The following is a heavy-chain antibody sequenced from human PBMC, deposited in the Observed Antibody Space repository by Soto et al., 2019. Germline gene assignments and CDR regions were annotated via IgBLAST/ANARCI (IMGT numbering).Heavy chain of an antibody. D-gene: IGHD3-3*01. CDR2: IIPIFGTA. CDR3: ARVGYVLRFLEWLSYYCYYGMDV. Sequence: QVQLVQSGAEVKKPGSSVKVSCKASGGTFSSYAISWVRQAPGQGLEWMGGIIPIFGTANYAQKFQGRVTITADESTSTAYMELSSLRSEDTAVYYCARVGYVLRFLEWLSYYCYYGMDVWGQGTTVTVSS. J-gene: IGHJ6*02. V-gene: IGHV1-69*01. CDR1: GGTFSSYA.